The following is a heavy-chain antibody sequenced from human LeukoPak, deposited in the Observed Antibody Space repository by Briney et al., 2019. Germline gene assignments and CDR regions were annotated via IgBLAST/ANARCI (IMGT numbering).Heavy chain of an antibody. CDR2: LSATGEKT. Sequence: PGGSLRLSCAGSGFTFSTYALSWVRQIPGKGMEWVSSLSATGEKTYYADSVKGRFTISRDNSKNSLFLQLNTLRAEDTAIYYCAKDPSFGAGYHVQVWGNGTTVTVSS. CDR1: GFTFSTYA. J-gene: IGHJ6*04. CDR3: AKDPSFGAGYHVQV. D-gene: IGHD4/OR15-4a*01. V-gene: IGHV3-23*01.